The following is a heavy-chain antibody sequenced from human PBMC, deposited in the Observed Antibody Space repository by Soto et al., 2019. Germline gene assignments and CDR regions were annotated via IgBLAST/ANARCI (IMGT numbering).Heavy chain of an antibody. D-gene: IGHD5-18*01. V-gene: IGHV3-53*01. CDR3: ASVYSYGFDY. CDR2: IYSGGST. J-gene: IGHJ4*02. Sequence: GGSLRLSCAASGFTVSSNYMSWVGQAPGKGLEWVSVIYSGGSTYYADSVKGRFTISRDNSKNTLYLQTNSLRAEDTAVYYCASVYSYGFDYWGQGTLVTVSS. CDR1: GFTVSSNY.